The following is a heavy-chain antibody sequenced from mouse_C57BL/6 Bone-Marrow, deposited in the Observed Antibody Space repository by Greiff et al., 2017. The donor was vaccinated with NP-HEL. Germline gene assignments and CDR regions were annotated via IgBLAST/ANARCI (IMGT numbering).Heavy chain of an antibody. CDR2: IYPGGGYT. V-gene: IGHV1-63*01. Sequence: VQLVESGAELVRPGTSVKMSCTASGYTFTNYWIGWAKQRPEHGLEWLGDIYPGGGYTNYNEKFKGKATLTADKSSSTAYMQLSSLTSEDSAIYYCARGVLRIAYWGQGTPLTVSS. CDR3: ARGVLRIAY. D-gene: IGHD1-1*01. J-gene: IGHJ3*01. CDR1: GYTFTNYW.